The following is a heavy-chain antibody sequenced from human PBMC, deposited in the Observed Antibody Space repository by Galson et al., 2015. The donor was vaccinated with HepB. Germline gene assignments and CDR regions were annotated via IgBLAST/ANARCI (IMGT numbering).Heavy chain of an antibody. D-gene: IGHD1-26*01. V-gene: IGHV3-30*04. CDR3: ARYSGTYLDLYGMDV. J-gene: IGHJ6*02. Sequence: SLRLSCAASGFTFSSYSMHWVRQAPGKGLEWVAVLSRDGNNKYYEDSAKVRFTFSRDNLKNTLYLQMNSLRSEDTTVFFCARYSGTYLDLYGMDVWGQGTTVTVSS. CDR2: LSRDGNNK. CDR1: GFTFSSYS.